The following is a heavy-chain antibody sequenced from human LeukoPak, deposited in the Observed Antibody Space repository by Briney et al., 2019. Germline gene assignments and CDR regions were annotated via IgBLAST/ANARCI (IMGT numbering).Heavy chain of an antibody. V-gene: IGHV3-30*02. CDR2: IRSDGINK. CDR1: GFTFNSYS. D-gene: IGHD3-10*01. CDR3: AKLGKTENHYGSGRFSYYYYMDV. J-gene: IGHJ6*03. Sequence: PGGSLRLSCAASGFTFNSYSMHWVRQAPGKGLEWVAFIRSDGINKYHADSVKGRFTISRDNSKNTLYLQMNSLRAEDTAVYYCAKLGKTENHYGSGRFSYYYYMDVWGKGTTVTISS.